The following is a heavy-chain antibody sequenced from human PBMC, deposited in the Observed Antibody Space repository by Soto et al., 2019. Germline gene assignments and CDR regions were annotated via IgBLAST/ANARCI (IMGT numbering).Heavy chain of an antibody. D-gene: IGHD2-15*01. V-gene: IGHV4-59*01. Sequence: QVQLQESGPGLVKPSETLSLTCTVSGGSISSYYWSWIRKPPGKGLERVGNIYYSGSTNSNHSLRSRVTNSVDTAKNQFSLQLSSVTDADTAVYYCAISPNIGYCSGGSCYSEVGLIDYWGQGTLVTVSS. CDR1: GGSISSYY. CDR2: IYYSGST. CDR3: AISPNIGYCSGGSCYSEVGLIDY. J-gene: IGHJ4*02.